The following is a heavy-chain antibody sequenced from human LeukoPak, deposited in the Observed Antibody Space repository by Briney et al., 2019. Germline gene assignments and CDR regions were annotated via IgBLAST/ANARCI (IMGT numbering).Heavy chain of an antibody. Sequence: GRSLRLSCAASGFTFGSYGMHWVRQAPGKGLEWVAVISYDGSNKYYADSVKGRFTISRDNSKNTLYLQMNSLRAEDTAVYYCAKDLGSSGYYVDYWGQGTLVTVSS. CDR1: GFTFGSYG. CDR3: AKDLGSSGYYVDY. J-gene: IGHJ4*02. V-gene: IGHV3-30*18. CDR2: ISYDGSNK. D-gene: IGHD3-22*01.